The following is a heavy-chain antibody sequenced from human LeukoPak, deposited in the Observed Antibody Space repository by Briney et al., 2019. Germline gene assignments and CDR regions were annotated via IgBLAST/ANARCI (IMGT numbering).Heavy chain of an antibody. V-gene: IGHV4-4*07. D-gene: IGHD3-22*01. CDR2: IYTSGTT. CDR1: GVSINSYY. J-gene: IGHJ4*02. CDR3: ASTTYDYDTSGHYFLDY. Sequence: SETLSLTCTVSGVSINSYYWSWIRQPAGKGLEWIGRIYTSGTTNYNPSLKSRVTMSVDTSKNQFSLQLRSVTAADTAVYYCASTTYDYDTSGHYFLDYWGQGSLVTVSS.